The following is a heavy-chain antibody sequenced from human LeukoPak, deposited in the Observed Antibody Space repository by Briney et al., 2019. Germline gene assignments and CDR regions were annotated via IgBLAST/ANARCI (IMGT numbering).Heavy chain of an antibody. CDR1: GFTFDDYA. CDR3: ARNKKGDRYTYGHDY. D-gene: IGHD5-18*01. V-gene: IGHV3-21*01. J-gene: IGHJ4*02. Sequence: NTGGSLRLSCAASGFTFDDYAMNWVRQAPGKGLEWVSSISSSSSYIYYADSVKGRFTISRDNAKNSLYLQMNSLRAEDTAVYYCARNKKGDRYTYGHDYWGQGTLVTVSS. CDR2: ISSSSSYI.